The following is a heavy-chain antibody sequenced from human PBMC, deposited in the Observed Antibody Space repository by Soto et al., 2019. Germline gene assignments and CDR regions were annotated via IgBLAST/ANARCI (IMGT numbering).Heavy chain of an antibody. CDR3: ARDPKGNNWFDP. CDR2: IYYSGST. CDR1: GGSISSYF. J-gene: IGHJ5*02. V-gene: IGHV4-59*01. Sequence: SETLSLTCTVSGGSISSYFWSWIRQPPGKGLEWIGYIYYSGSTNYTPPLKSRATISVDTSKNQFSLKLSSVTAADTAVYYCARDPKGNNWFDPWGQGTLVTVSS.